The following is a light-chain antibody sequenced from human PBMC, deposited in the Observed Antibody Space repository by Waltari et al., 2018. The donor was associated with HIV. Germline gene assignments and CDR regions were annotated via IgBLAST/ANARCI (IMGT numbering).Light chain of an antibody. Sequence: QLALTQSPSASASLGASVRLTCPLSSGQSSYSIAWPQQQPEKGPRFLMRLNSDGSHTRGDGIPDRFSGSASGAERYLTISSLQSEDEADYYCQSWDNGVRVFGGGTKLTVL. J-gene: IGLJ3*02. CDR3: QSWDNGVRV. CDR2: LNSDGSH. V-gene: IGLV4-69*01. CDR1: SGQSSYS.